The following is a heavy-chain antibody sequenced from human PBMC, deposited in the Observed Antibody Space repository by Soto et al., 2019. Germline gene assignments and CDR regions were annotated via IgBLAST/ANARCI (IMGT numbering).Heavy chain of an antibody. CDR1: WGSISNFD. D-gene: IGHD2-8*01. J-gene: IGHJ4*02. Sequence: SETQSLSWTVSWGSISNFDGSWILQHPGKGLEWIGYISYSGNTNYNPSLKSRVSISVDTSKNQLSLNLTSVTAADTAVYYCARAPMVLSRSYFDSWGQGTPVTVSS. CDR2: ISYSGNT. V-gene: IGHV4-59*01. CDR3: ARAPMVLSRSYFDS.